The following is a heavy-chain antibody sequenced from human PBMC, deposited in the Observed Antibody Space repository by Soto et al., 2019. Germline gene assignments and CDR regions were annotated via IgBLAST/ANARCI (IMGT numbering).Heavy chain of an antibody. J-gene: IGHJ6*02. V-gene: IGHV4-31*03. Sequence: SETLSLTCTVSGGSISSGGYYWSWIRQHPGKGLEWIGYIYYSGSTYYNPSLKSRVTISVDTSKNQFSLKLSSVTAADTAVYYCARAPQHGPPRGYGMDVSGQGTTVTVYS. CDR3: ARAPQHGPPRGYGMDV. CDR1: GGSISSGGYY. D-gene: IGHD2-2*01. CDR2: IYYSGST.